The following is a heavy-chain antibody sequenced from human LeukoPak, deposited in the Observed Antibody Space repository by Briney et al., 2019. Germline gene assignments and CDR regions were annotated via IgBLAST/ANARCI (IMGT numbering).Heavy chain of an antibody. CDR1: GGTFSSYA. CDR2: IIPIFGTA. V-gene: IGHV1-69*13. D-gene: IGHD3-10*01. Sequence: GASVKVSCKAYGGTFSSYAISWVRQAPGQGLEWMGGIIPIFGTANYAQKFQGRVTITADESTSTAYMELSSLRSEDTAVYYCARGGYGSGSPWFDPWGQGTLVTVSS. J-gene: IGHJ5*02. CDR3: ARGGYGSGSPWFDP.